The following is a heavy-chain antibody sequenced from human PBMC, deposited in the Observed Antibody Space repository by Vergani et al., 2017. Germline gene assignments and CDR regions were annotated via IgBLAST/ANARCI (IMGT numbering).Heavy chain of an antibody. CDR2: ISGSGGST. D-gene: IGHD6-13*01. J-gene: IGHJ4*02. CDR1: GFTFSSYA. V-gene: IGHV3-23*01. CDR3: TSSSSWYGLGDH. Sequence: EVQLLESGGGLVQPGGSLRLSCVASGFTFSSYAMSWVRQAPGKGLEWVSGISGSGGSTYYADSVKGRFTISRDNSKNTLYLQMNSLRAEDTAVYYCTSSSSWYGLGDHWGQGTLVTVSS.